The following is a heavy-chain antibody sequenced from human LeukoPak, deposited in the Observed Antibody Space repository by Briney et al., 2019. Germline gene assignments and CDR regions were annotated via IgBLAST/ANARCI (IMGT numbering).Heavy chain of an antibody. Sequence: GGSLRLSCAASGFTFSSYEMNWVRQAPGKGLEWVSYISSSGSTIYHADSVKGRFTISRDNAKNSLYLQMNSLRAEDTAVYYCARVSGSGSFPDYWGQGTLVTVSS. CDR2: ISSSGSTI. D-gene: IGHD3-10*01. CDR3: ARVSGSGSFPDY. J-gene: IGHJ4*02. V-gene: IGHV3-48*03. CDR1: GFTFSSYE.